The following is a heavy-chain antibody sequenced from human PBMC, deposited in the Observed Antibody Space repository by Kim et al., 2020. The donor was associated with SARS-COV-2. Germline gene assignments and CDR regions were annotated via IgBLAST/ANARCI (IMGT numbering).Heavy chain of an antibody. CDR3: ARGSVAVAVFDAFDI. J-gene: IGHJ3*02. Sequence: SETLSLTCAVYGGSFSGYYWSWIRQPPGKGLEWIGEINHSGSTNYNPSLKSRVTTSVDTSKNQFSLKLSSVTAADTAVYYCARGSVAVAVFDAFDIWGQGTMVTVSS. D-gene: IGHD6-19*01. V-gene: IGHV4-34*01. CDR1: GGSFSGYY. CDR2: INHSGST.